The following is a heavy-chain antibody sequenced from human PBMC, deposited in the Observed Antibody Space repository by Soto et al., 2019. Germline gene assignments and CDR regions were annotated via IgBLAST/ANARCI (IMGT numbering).Heavy chain of an antibody. D-gene: IGHD2-21*02. V-gene: IGHV1-46*02. Sequence: ASVKVSCKPSGYTFNTYYLHWLRQAPGQALGWMGVIHPSGGGTTYAQKFLGRVTVTRDTSTTTVFMELSSLRSDDTAVYYCARGGHIAVVTASFDYWGQGTLVTVS. J-gene: IGHJ4*02. CDR3: ARGGHIAVVTASFDY. CDR2: IHPSGGGT. CDR1: GYTFNTYY.